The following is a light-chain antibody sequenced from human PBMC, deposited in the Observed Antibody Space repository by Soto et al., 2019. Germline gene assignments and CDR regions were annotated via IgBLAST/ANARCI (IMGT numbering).Light chain of an antibody. CDR3: RQYGNLIT. V-gene: IGKV3-20*01. CDR1: QSLSSTY. J-gene: IGKJ5*01. CDR2: GSF. Sequence: EIVLTQSPGTLSLSPGSRSTLSCRASQSLSSTYLAWYKQKPGQAPRLLIYGSFSRATGIPDSLSGSGSGTEFTLTISRMAPEDYAVYYCRQYGNLITFGHGTRLEIK.